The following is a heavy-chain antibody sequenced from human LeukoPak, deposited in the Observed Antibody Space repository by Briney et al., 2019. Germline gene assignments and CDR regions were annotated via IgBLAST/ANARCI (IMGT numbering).Heavy chain of an antibody. D-gene: IGHD4/OR15-4a*01. CDR1: GFSFSSCA. V-gene: IGHV3-30*02. CDR3: TKGGDYGATTRLPKFNWFDP. Sequence: GGSLRLSCAASGFSFSSCAMHWVPQVPGKGLEWVAFIRYDGKIKNYADSVKGRFTISRDNSKDTVYLQMSSLRPEDTAVYYCTKGGDYGATTRLPKFNWFDPWGQGTLVTVSS. J-gene: IGHJ5*02. CDR2: IRYDGKIK.